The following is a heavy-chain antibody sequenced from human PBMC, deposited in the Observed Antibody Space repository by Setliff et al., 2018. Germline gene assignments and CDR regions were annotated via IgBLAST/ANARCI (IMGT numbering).Heavy chain of an antibody. CDR1: GFTFSSYW. Sequence: GGSLRLSCAASGFTFSSYWMSWVRQAPGKGLEWVANIKQDGSEKYYVDSVKGRFTISRDNAKNSLYLQMNSLRSEDTAVYYCARDSRGLVPAAIEGSYYYYGMDVWGQGTTVTV. CDR2: IKQDGSEK. CDR3: ARDSRGLVPAAIEGSYYYYGMDV. J-gene: IGHJ6*02. V-gene: IGHV3-7*03. D-gene: IGHD2-2*02.